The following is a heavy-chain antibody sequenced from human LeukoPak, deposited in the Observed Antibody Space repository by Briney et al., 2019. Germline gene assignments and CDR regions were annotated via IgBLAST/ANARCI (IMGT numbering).Heavy chain of an antibody. CDR2: INHSGST. CDR3: ARYHYDFWSGPVNYWYFDL. D-gene: IGHD3-3*01. Sequence: SETLSLTCIVSGGSVSSGSYYWSWIRQPPGKGLEWIGEINHSGSTNYNPSLKSRVTISVDTSKNQFSLKLSSVTAADTAVYYCARYHYDFWSGPVNYWYFDLWGRGTLVTVSS. V-gene: IGHV4-39*07. J-gene: IGHJ2*01. CDR1: GGSVSSGSYY.